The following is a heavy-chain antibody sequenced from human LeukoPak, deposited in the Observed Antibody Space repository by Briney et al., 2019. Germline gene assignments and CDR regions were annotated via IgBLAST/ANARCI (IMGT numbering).Heavy chain of an antibody. J-gene: IGHJ4*02. Sequence: GGSLRLSCAASGFTFSSFWMHWVRQAPGKGLVWVSRINSDGSTTQYADSVKGRFTTSRDNTKNTLFLQMNSLRVEDTAVYYCAADPIVDYWGQGTLVTVSP. CDR3: AADPIVDY. D-gene: IGHD5-24*01. V-gene: IGHV3-74*03. CDR1: GFTFSSFW. CDR2: INSDGSTT.